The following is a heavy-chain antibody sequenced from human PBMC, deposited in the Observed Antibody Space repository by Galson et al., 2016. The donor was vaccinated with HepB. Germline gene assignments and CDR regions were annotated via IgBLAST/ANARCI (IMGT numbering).Heavy chain of an antibody. CDR3: ARDRTALGWFDP. D-gene: IGHD5-18*01. V-gene: IGHV3-21*01. Sequence: SLRLSCAASGFTGSAFGFGAQSMNWFRQAPGKGPEWISSISRDSLSIYYADSVKGRFTMSRDNAKSSIYLQMNSLRVEDTALYYCARDRTALGWFDPWGQGTLVIVSS. J-gene: IGHJ5*02. CDR1: GFTGSAFGFGAQS. CDR2: ISRDSLSI.